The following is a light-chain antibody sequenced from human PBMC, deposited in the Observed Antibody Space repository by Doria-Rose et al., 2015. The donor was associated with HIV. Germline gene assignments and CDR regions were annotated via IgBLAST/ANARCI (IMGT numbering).Light chain of an antibody. CDR1: QSLLYTSKNY. CDR2: WAS. CDR3: QQYHDTPS. V-gene: IGKV4-1*01. J-gene: IGKJ3*01. Sequence: DIRMTQSPESLGMSLGERAALNCKSNQSLLYTSKNYIAWYQQRPGQPPKLLIYWASTRQSGVPARFSGSGSGTDFTLTISSLEAEDVAVYYCQQYHDTPSFGPGTTVDIK.